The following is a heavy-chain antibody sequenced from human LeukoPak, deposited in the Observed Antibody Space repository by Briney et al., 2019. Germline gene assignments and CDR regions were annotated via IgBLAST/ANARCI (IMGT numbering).Heavy chain of an antibody. J-gene: IGHJ4*02. V-gene: IGHV4-34*01. CDR3: ARSITMIVVGVYYFDY. CDR1: GGSFSGYY. Sequence: SETLSLTCAVYGGSFSGYYWSWIRQPPGKGLEWIGEINHSGSTNYNPSLKSRVTISVDTSKNQFSLKLSSVTAADTAVYYCARSITMIVVGVYYFDYWGQGTLVTVSS. D-gene: IGHD3-22*01. CDR2: INHSGST.